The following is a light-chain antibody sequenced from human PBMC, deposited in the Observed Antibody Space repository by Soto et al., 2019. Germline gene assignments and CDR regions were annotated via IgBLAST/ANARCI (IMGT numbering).Light chain of an antibody. CDR2: DNN. Sequence: QSVLTQPPSVSAAPGQRVTISCSGSNSNIGNNYVSWYQQLPGTAPKLLIYDNNKRPSGIPDRFSGSKSGTSATLDITGLQTGDEADHYCGTRDSSRIGYVFGTGTKVTVL. CDR1: NSNIGNNY. V-gene: IGLV1-51*01. J-gene: IGLJ1*01. CDR3: GTRDSSRIGYV.